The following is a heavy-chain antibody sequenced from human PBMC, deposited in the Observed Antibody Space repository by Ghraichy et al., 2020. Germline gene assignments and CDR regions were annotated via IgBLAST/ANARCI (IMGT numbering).Heavy chain of an antibody. D-gene: IGHD3-10*01. V-gene: IGHV1-3*01. CDR3: ARVDVTMVQGVPYLKYNWFDP. Sequence: ASVKVSCKASGYTFTSYAMHWVRQAPGQRLEWMGWINAGNGNTKYSQKFQGRVTITRDTSASTAYMELSSLRSEDTAVYYCARVDVTMVQGVPYLKYNWFDPWGQGTLVTVSS. CDR2: INAGNGNT. J-gene: IGHJ5*02. CDR1: GYTFTSYA.